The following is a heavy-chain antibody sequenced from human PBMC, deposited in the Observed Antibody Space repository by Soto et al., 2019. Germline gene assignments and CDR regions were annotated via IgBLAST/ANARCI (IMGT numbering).Heavy chain of an antibody. J-gene: IGHJ3*02. CDR2: IYPGDSDT. V-gene: IGHV5-51*01. CDR1: GYSFTSYW. D-gene: IGHD5-12*01. CDR3: ARASEMATICYDAFDS. Sequence: GESLKISCKGSGYSFTSYWIDWVRQMPGKGLEWMGIIYPGDSDTRYSPSFQGQVTISADKSISTAYLQWRSLKASDTAMYYCARASEMATICYDAFDSWGQGTMVTVSS.